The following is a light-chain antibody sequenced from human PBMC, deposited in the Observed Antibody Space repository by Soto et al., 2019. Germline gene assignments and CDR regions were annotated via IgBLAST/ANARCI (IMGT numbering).Light chain of an antibody. V-gene: IGKV2-24*01. CDR2: KIS. J-gene: IGKJ2*01. CDR3: MQTKQFPYT. Sequence: DLVMTQTPLSSPVTLGQPASISCRSSQRLVHSDGDTYLSWLQQRPGQPPRLLFYKISKRFSGVPDRFSGSGAGTDFTLKISRVEAEDVGVYYCMQTKQFPYTFGQGTKLEIK. CDR1: QRLVHSDGDTY.